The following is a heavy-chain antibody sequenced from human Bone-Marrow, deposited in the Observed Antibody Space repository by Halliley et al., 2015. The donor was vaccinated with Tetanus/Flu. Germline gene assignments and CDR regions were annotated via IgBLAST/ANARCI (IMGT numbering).Heavy chain of an antibody. CDR2: ISGEGSTT. CDR3: AKYQSMHYVPTWFFVH. J-gene: IGHJ4*02. Sequence: LISGEGSTTNYADSVKGRFTISRDNTKNSLFLRMNSLRNEDSAFYFYAKYQSMHYVPTWFFVHWGRGTLVTVSP. V-gene: IGHV3-43*02. D-gene: IGHD3-16*01.